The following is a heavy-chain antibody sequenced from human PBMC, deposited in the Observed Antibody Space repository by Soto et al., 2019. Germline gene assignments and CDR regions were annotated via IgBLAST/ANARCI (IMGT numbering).Heavy chain of an antibody. Sequence: ARVKASSRIAGYTLTELSANFVHHSLVKRQEWMGGFDPEDGETIYAQKFQGRVTMTEDTSTDTAYMELSSLRSEDTAVYYCATVGLGLCGVKEMESNGIYM. CDR2: FDPEDGET. J-gene: IGHJ6*03. V-gene: IGHV1-24*01. CDR1: GYTLTELS. D-gene: IGHD1-26*01. CDR3: ATVGLGLCGVKEMESNGIYM.